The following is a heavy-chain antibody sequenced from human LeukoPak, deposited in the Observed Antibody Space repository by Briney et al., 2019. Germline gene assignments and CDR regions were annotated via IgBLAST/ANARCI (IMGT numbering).Heavy chain of an antibody. J-gene: IGHJ4*02. D-gene: IGHD3-22*01. CDR2: IGGSGGST. Sequence: GGSLRLSCAASGFTFSSYAMSWVRQAPGKGLEWVSAIGGSGGSTYYADSVKGRFTISRGNSKNTLYLQMNSLRAEDTAVYYCAKDVSPPFYYDSSGQGGYWGQGTLVTVSS. V-gene: IGHV3-23*01. CDR1: GFTFSSYA. CDR3: AKDVSPPFYYDSSGQGGY.